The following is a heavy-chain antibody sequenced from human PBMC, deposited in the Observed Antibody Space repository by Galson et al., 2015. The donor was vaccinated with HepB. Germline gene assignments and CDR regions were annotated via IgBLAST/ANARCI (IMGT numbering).Heavy chain of an antibody. Sequence: SLRLSCAASGFTFNSYSMNWVRQAPGKGLEWVSHFNSTSRIIYYADSVKGRFIICRDNAKNSLYLQMSSLRAEDTAEYFCARSGVFDEGFYGTDVWGQGTTVTGSS. D-gene: IGHD3-10*01. V-gene: IGHV3-48*01. CDR1: GFTFNSYS. CDR3: ARSGVFDEGFYGTDV. J-gene: IGHJ6*02. CDR2: FNSTSRII.